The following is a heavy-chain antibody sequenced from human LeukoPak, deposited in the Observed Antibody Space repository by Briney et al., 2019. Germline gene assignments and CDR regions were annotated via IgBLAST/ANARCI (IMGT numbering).Heavy chain of an antibody. CDR3: AKDGDLYGHADY. CDR1: GFTFSSYA. J-gene: IGHJ4*02. CDR2: ISYDGSKK. Sequence: GGSLRLSCAASGFTFSSYAMHWVRQAPGKGLDWVASISYDGSKKYYADSLKGRFTISRDNSKKTLYLQMNSLRAEDTAVYYCAKDGDLYGHADYWGQGTLVTVSS. D-gene: IGHD4-17*01. V-gene: IGHV3-30-3*01.